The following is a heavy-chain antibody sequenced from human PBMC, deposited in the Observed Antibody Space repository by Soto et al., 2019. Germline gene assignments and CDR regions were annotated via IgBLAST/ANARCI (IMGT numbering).Heavy chain of an antibody. Sequence: PWETLSLTCAVYGGSFSGYYWSWIRQPPGKGLEWIGEINHSGSTNYNPSLKSRVTISVDTSKNQFSLKLSSVTAADTAVYYCARVSGIYYDGMDVWGQGTTVTVSS. V-gene: IGHV4-34*01. CDR3: ARVSGIYYDGMDV. CDR1: GGSFSGYY. J-gene: IGHJ6*02. D-gene: IGHD3-10*01. CDR2: INHSGST.